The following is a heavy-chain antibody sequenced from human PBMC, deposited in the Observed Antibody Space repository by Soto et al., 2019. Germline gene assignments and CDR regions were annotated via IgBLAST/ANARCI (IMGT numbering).Heavy chain of an antibody. V-gene: IGHV3-33*01. CDR3: ARDNQRYSSSWYVRGMDV. J-gene: IGHJ6*02. Sequence: QVQLVESGGGVVQPGRSLRLSCAASGFTFSSYGMHWVRQAPGKGLEWVAVIWYDGSNKYYADSVKGRFTISRDNSKNTLYLQMNSLRAEDPAVYYCARDNQRYSSSWYVRGMDVWGQGTTVTVSS. CDR2: IWYDGSNK. CDR1: GFTFSSYG. D-gene: IGHD6-13*01.